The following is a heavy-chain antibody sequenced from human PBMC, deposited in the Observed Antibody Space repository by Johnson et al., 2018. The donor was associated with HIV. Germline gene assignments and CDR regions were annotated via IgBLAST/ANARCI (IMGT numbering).Heavy chain of an antibody. Sequence: VQLVESGGGVVQPGRSLRLSCAASGFTFSTYGMHWVRQAPGKGLEWVAVMWSDGSIKYYADSVTGRFTSSRDNSKNTLYLQMNSLRAEDTAVYYCARELRGGHTDAFDIWGQGTMVTVSS. V-gene: IGHV3-33*01. D-gene: IGHD5-18*01. CDR2: MWSDGSIK. J-gene: IGHJ3*02. CDR3: ARELRGGHTDAFDI. CDR1: GFTFSTYG.